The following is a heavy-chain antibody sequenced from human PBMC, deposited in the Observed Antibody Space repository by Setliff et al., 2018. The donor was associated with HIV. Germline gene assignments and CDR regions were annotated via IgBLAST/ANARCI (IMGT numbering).Heavy chain of an antibody. D-gene: IGHD5-12*01. V-gene: IGHV4-61*02. CDR2: IYSSGST. Sequence: SETLSLTCTVSGGSISSSSYYWGWIRQPAGKGLEWIGRIYSSGSTTYSPSLKSRVTILLDPSKNQFSLKLSSVTAADTAVYYCARSRGTQQEEYYFDYWGPGTLVTVSS. CDR1: GGSISSSSYY. J-gene: IGHJ4*02. CDR3: ARSRGTQQEEYYFDY.